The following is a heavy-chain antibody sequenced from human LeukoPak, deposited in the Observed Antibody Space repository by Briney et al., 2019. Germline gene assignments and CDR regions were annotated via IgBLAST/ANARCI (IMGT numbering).Heavy chain of an antibody. CDR1: GGSISSSSYY. D-gene: IGHD6-13*01. V-gene: IGHV4-39*07. CDR2: IYYSGST. J-gene: IGHJ6*03. Sequence: SETLSLTCTVSGGSISSSSYYWGWIRQPPGKGLEWIGSIYYSGSTNYNPSLKSRVTISVDTSKNQFSLKLSSVTAADTAVYYCAKSPYSSSWYPFYYYYYMDVWGKGTTVTVSS. CDR3: AKSPYSSSWYPFYYYYYMDV.